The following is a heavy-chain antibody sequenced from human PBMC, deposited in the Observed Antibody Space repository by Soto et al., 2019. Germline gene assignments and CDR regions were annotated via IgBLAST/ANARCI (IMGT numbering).Heavy chain of an antibody. Sequence: GGSLRLSCAASGFTFSSYEMNWVRQAPGKGLEWVSYISSSGSTIYYADSVKGRFTISRDKAKNSLYLQMNSLRAEDTAVEYCARHVHRGLDFWGQGTLVTVSS. CDR1: GFTFSSYE. V-gene: IGHV3-48*03. D-gene: IGHD3-16*01. J-gene: IGHJ4*02. CDR2: ISSSGSTI. CDR3: ARHVHRGLDF.